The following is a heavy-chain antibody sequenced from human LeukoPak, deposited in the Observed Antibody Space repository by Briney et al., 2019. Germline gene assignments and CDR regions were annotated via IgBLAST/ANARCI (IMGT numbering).Heavy chain of an antibody. CDR3: ARGHDSSGYYLYYYYYYMDV. D-gene: IGHD3-22*01. CDR1: GGSISSSSYY. Sequence: SETLSLTCTVAGGSISSSSYYWGWIRQPPGKGLEGIGSIYYSGSTYYNPSLKSRVTISVDTSKTQFSLKLSSVSAADTAVYYCARGHDSSGYYLYYYYYYMDVWGKGTTVTVSS. J-gene: IGHJ6*03. CDR2: IYYSGST. V-gene: IGHV4-39*07.